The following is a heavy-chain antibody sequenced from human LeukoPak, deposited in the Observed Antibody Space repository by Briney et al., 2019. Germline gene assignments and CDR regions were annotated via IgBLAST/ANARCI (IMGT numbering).Heavy chain of an antibody. V-gene: IGHV4-34*01. D-gene: IGHD6-19*01. CDR2: INHSGST. CDR3: ARGPFAGYSSGWYRV. J-gene: IGHJ4*02. CDR1: GGSFSGYY. Sequence: PSETLSLTCAVYGGSFSGYYWSWIRQPPGKGLEWIGEINHSGSTNYNPSLKSRVTISVDTSKNQFSLKLSSVTAADTAVYCCARGPFAGYSSGWYRVWGQGTLVTVSS.